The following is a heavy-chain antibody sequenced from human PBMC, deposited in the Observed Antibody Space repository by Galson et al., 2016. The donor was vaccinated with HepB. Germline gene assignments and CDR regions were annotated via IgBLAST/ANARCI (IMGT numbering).Heavy chain of an antibody. V-gene: IGHV4-31*01. CDR3: ARIPHDYVDLGAFDI. J-gene: IGHJ3*02. Sequence: PLSLTCTVPGGSVSSGVYYWSWIRQHPGKGLEWIGYIYYSGSAHSNPPLKSPATISQDTSKNPFSLRLTSLTAADTVVYYCARIPHDYVDLGAFDIWGQGTMVTVSS. CDR2: IYYSGSA. D-gene: IGHD4-17*01. CDR1: GGSVSSGVYY.